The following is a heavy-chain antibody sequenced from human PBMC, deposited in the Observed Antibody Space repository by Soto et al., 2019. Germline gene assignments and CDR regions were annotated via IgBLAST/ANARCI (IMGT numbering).Heavy chain of an antibody. CDR2: IYPGDSDT. CDR3: ARDGENDYGDYVGWFDP. D-gene: IGHD4-17*01. J-gene: IGHJ5*02. CDR1: GYSFTSYW. Sequence: ASVKVSCKGSGYSFTSYWIGWVRQMPGKGLEWMGIIYPGDSDTRYSPSSQGQVTISADKSISTAYLQWSSLKASDTAMYYCARDGENDYGDYVGWFDPWGQGTLVTVSS. V-gene: IGHV5-51*01.